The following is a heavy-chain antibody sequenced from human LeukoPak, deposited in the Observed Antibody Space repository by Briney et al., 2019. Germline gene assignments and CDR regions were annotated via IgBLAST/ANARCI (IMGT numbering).Heavy chain of an antibody. Sequence: GGSLRLSCAASGFIFDNYAMSWARQAPGKGLEWVSGISGSGGSTYYADSVKGRFTISRDNSKKTLFLQMNSLRAEDTAVYYCARKQLTRHSSGLVDYWGQGTLVTVSS. J-gene: IGHJ4*02. D-gene: IGHD3-22*01. CDR1: GFIFDNYA. V-gene: IGHV3-23*01. CDR3: ARKQLTRHSSGLVDY. CDR2: ISGSGGST.